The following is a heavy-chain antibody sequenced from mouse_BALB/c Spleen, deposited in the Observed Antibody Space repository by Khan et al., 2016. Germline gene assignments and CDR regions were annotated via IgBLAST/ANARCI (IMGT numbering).Heavy chain of an antibody. CDR3: TRPFAY. Sequence: EVKLEVSGGGLVQPGGSMKLSCVASGFTFSNYWMNWVRQFPEKGLEWIAEIRLQSNNYATHYAESVKGRFIISRDDSKSSVYLQMNNLRPEDTGIYYCTRPFAYWGQGTLVTVSA. J-gene: IGHJ3*01. CDR2: IRLQSNNYAT. CDR1: GFTFSNYW. V-gene: IGHV6-6*02.